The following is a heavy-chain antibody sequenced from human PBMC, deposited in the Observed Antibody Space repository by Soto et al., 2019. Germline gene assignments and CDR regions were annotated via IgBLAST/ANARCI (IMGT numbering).Heavy chain of an antibody. D-gene: IGHD3-10*01. J-gene: IGHJ6*02. V-gene: IGHV3-20*04. Sequence: GGSLRLSCAASGFTFDDYGMSWVRQAPGKGLEWVSGINWNGGSTGYADSVKGRFTISRDNAKNSLYLQMNSLRAEDTALYYCARDTYGSGSYYIVYYYYGMDVWGQGTTVTVSS. CDR2: INWNGGST. CDR1: GFTFDDYG. CDR3: ARDTYGSGSYYIVYYYYGMDV.